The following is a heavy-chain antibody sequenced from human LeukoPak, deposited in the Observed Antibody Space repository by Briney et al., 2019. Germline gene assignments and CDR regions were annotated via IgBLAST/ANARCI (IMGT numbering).Heavy chain of an antibody. Sequence: GSLRLSCAASGFSFSTYAMQWVRQAPGKGLDWVAVISNDGSKTYYADSVKGRFPISRDNSKNTLYLQMNSLRAEDTAVYYCVKRAPGSGSYSYYFDYWGQGTLVTVSS. CDR3: VKRAPGSGSYSYYFDY. J-gene: IGHJ4*02. CDR1: GFSFSTYA. V-gene: IGHV3-30*18. CDR2: ISNDGSKT. D-gene: IGHD3-10*01.